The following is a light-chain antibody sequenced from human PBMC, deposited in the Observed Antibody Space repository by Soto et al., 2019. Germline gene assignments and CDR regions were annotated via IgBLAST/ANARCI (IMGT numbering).Light chain of an antibody. CDR2: GTS. J-gene: IGKJ2*01. V-gene: IGKV3-20*01. CDR3: QHYTTSPPMYT. CDR1: QPIDSDY. Sequence: EIVLTQSPDTLSLSPGERVTLSCRASQPIDSDYLAWYQHQRGQGPRLLIFGTSSRPSGIPGRFSGSGSGTDFTLTISRLEPEDFVVYYCQHYTTSPPMYTFGQGTKLEI.